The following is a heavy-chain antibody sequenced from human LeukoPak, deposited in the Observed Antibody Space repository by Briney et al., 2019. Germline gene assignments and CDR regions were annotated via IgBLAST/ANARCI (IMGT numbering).Heavy chain of an antibody. CDR2: IRSQGNGYGT. CDR1: GFNFSGAA. CDR3: TALSV. V-gene: IGHV3-73*01. Sequence: SGGSLRLSCAASGFNFSGAAMHWVRQASGKGLEWVGHIRSQGNGYGTLPSGSVKGRFSISRDDSKKTMYLQMMSLKAEDTAVYYCTALSVWSKGTTVTVSS. D-gene: IGHD3-16*02. J-gene: IGHJ6*04.